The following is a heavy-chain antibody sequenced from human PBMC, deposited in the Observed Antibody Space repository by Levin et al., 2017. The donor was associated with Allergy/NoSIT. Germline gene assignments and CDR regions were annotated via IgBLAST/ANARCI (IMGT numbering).Heavy chain of an antibody. CDR3: AKAGQVAYGDYFDY. V-gene: IGHV3-23*01. CDR2: ISGSGGST. J-gene: IGHJ4*02. Sequence: GESLKISCAASGFTFSSYAMSWVRQAPGKGLEWVSAISGSGGSTYYADSVKGRFTISRDNSKNTLYLQMNSLRAEDTAVYYCAKAGQVAYGDYFDYWGQGTLVTVSS. CDR1: GFTFSSYA. D-gene: IGHD4-17*01.